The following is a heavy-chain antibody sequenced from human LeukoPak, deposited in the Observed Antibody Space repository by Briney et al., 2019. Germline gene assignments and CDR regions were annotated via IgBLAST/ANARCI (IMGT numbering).Heavy chain of an antibody. V-gene: IGHV4-59*01. J-gene: IGHJ4*02. D-gene: IGHD3-16*01. CDR2: IYYSGST. Sequence: SETLSLTCTVSGGSISSYYWSWIRQPPGKGLEWIGYIYYSGSTNYNPSPKSRVTISVDTSKNQFSLKLSSVTAADTAVYYCARGRLRLGELYPYYFDYWGQGTLVTVSS. CDR3: ARGRLRLGELYPYYFDY. CDR1: GGSISSYY.